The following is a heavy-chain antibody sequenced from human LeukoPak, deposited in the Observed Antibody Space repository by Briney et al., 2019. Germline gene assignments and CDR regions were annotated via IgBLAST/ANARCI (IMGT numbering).Heavy chain of an antibody. CDR3: ARDPFITIFGVVIRRDY. Sequence: SETLSLTCTVSGGSISSYYWSWLRQPPGKGPEWIGYIYYSGSTNYNPSLKSRVTISVDTSKNQFSLKLSSVTAADTAVYYCARDPFITIFGVVIRRDYWGQGTLVTVSS. CDR1: GGSISSYY. D-gene: IGHD3-3*01. V-gene: IGHV4-59*01. J-gene: IGHJ4*02. CDR2: IYYSGST.